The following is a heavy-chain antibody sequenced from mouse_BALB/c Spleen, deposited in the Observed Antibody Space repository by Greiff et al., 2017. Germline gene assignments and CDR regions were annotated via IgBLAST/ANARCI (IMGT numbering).Heavy chain of an antibody. J-gene: IGHJ3*01. V-gene: IGHV5-9-4*01. CDR1: GFTFSSYA. D-gene: IGHD2-1*01. CDR2: ISSGGSYT. Sequence: EVKLVEFGGGLVKPGGSLKLSCAASGFTFSSYAMSWVRQSPEKRLEWVAEISSGGSYTYYPDTVTGRFTISRDNAKNTLYLEMSSLRSEDTAMYYCASFYYGNSWFAYWGQGTLVTVSA. CDR3: ASFYYGNSWFAY.